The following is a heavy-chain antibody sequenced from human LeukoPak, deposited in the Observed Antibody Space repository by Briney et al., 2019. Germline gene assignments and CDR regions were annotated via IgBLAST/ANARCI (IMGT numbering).Heavy chain of an antibody. Sequence: SETLSLTCPASAASITTFYWSWIRQPPGKGLEWVGYIFHTGDRSYGPSLKSRVTISLDTSKNQFSLELRSVTAADTAVYFCARLRMGAYFDLWGRGTLVTVSS. CDR3: ARLRMGAYFDL. CDR2: IFHTGDR. V-gene: IGHV4-59*08. CDR1: AASITTFY. J-gene: IGHJ2*01. D-gene: IGHD3-16*01.